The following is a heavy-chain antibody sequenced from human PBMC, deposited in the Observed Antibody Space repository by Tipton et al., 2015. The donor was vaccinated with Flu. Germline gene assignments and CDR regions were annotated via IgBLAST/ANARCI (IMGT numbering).Heavy chain of an antibody. Sequence: TLSFTCSVSGDSIGSPYYWAWIRQPPGKGLEWIGNIHKTGSTYFNPSLRSRVTISVYTSKNQFSLRLTSVTAADTAVYCCARRDYSNYVSEPKNWFDPWGQGTLVTVSS. J-gene: IGHJ5*02. D-gene: IGHD4-11*01. V-gene: IGHV4-38-2*01. CDR2: IHKTGST. CDR1: GDSIGSPYY. CDR3: ARRDYSNYVSEPKNWFDP.